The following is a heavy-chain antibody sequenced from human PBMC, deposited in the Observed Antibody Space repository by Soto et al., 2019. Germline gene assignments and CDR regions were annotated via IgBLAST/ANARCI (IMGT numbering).Heavy chain of an antibody. Sequence: GGSLRLSCAVSGFTLTTYSMNWVRQAPGKGLEWISFINKNGFTIYYADSVKGRFTISRDYAKKSLYLQMDSLRHEDTAVYYCARGSGPGNSLFDYSGRGTLVTVSS. D-gene: IGHD4-4*01. CDR2: INKNGFTI. CDR1: GFTLTTYS. V-gene: IGHV3-48*02. CDR3: ARGSGPGNSLFDY. J-gene: IGHJ4*02.